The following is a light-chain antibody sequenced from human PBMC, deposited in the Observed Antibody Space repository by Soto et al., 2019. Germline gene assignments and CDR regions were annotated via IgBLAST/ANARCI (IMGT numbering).Light chain of an antibody. J-gene: IGLJ3*02. CDR1: SGHSSYA. V-gene: IGLV4-69*01. CDR3: QTWGTGIRV. CDR2: LNSDGSH. Sequence: QSVLTQSPSASASLGDSVKLTCTLSSGHSSYAIAWHQQQPEKGPRYLMKLNSDGSHSKGDGIPDRFSGSSSGAERYLTISSLQSEDEADYYCQTWGTGIRVFGGGTKLTV.